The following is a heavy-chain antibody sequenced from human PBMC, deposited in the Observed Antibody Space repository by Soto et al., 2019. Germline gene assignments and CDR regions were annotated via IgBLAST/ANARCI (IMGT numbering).Heavy chain of an antibody. J-gene: IGHJ4*02. CDR3: AKAYFVWSSEQPYYFDY. Sequence: EVQLLDSGGGLVQPGGSLRLSCAASGFTFSNYAMTWVRQGPGKGLEWVSGISGSGGRSYYADSVKGRFTISRDNSKSXXXXXXXXXXXXDTAVYYCAKAYFVWSSEQPYYFDYWGQGTLVTVSS. D-gene: IGHD3-22*01. CDR1: GFTFSNYA. V-gene: IGHV3-23*01. CDR2: ISGSGGRS.